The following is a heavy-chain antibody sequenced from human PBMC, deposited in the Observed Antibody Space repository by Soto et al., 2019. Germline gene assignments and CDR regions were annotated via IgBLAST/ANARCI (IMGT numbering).Heavy chain of an antibody. V-gene: IGHV2-5*02. D-gene: IGHD2-15*01. CDR3: AHKGGRGAGMDV. J-gene: IGHJ6*02. CDR2: IYWDEDK. Sequence: QITLKESGPTLVKPTQTLTLTCTLSGFSLSPSGVGGGWIRQPPGKALEWLALIYWDEDKRYSPSLKSRLTISKDNSPNYVVLTITTMDPVDTGTYYCAHKGGRGAGMDVWGHGAKVTVSS. CDR1: GFSLSPSGVG.